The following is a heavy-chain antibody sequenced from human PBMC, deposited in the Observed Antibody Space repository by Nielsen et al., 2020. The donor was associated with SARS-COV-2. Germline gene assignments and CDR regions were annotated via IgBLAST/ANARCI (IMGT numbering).Heavy chain of an antibody. V-gene: IGHV4-61*01. CDR1: GGSVSSGSYY. CDR3: ARAPRITIFGVVSYFDY. J-gene: IGHJ4*02. D-gene: IGHD3-3*01. Sequence: SETLSLTCTVSGGSVSSGSYYWSWIRQPPGKGLVWIGYIYYSGSTNYNPSLKSRVTISVDTSKNQFSLKLSSVTAADTAVYYCARAPRITIFGVVSYFDYWGQGTLVTVSS. CDR2: IYYSGST.